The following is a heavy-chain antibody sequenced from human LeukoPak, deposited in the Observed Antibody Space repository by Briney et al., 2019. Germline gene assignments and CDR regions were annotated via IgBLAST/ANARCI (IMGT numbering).Heavy chain of an antibody. CDR2: ISASGGST. V-gene: IGHV3-23*01. Sequence: GGSLRLSCTASGFTFNDYAMVWARQAPGKGLEWGSGISASGGSTYYADSVKGRFTISRDNSKNTVYLQMNSLTAEDTAVYYCAKGSSAWYGWFDPWGQGTLVTVSS. CDR1: GFTFNDYA. J-gene: IGHJ5*02. CDR3: AKGSSAWYGWFDP. D-gene: IGHD6-19*01.